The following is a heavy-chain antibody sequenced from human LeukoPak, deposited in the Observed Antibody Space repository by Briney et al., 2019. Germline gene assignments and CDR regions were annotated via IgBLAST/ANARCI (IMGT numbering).Heavy chain of an antibody. CDR3: AKVCGSSCYFPES. V-gene: IGHV3-33*06. Sequence: GGSLRLSCAASGFTFSSYGMHWVRQAPGKGLEWVAVIWYDGSNKYYADSVKGRFTISRDNSKNTLYLQMNSLTAEDTAMYYCAKVCGSSCYFPESWGQGTLVTVSS. CDR1: GFTFSSYG. D-gene: IGHD2-2*01. J-gene: IGHJ5*02. CDR2: IWYDGSNK.